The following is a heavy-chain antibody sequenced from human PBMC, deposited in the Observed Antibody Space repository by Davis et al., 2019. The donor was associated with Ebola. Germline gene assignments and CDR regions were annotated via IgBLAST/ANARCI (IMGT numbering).Heavy chain of an antibody. CDR1: GFSFNDHA. Sequence: GESLKISCAVSGFSFNDHAMHWVRQAPGKGLEWVAVISHDGTNQYYGDSVKGRFTISRDNSENTLHLQMNSLRAEDTAVYFCAKDKSYSEYYFDSWGQGALVTVSS. CDR2: ISHDGTNQ. CDR3: AKDKSYSEYYFDS. V-gene: IGHV3-30-3*01. D-gene: IGHD3-10*01. J-gene: IGHJ4*02.